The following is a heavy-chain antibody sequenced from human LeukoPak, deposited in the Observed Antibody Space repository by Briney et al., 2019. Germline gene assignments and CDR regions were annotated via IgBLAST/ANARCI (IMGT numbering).Heavy chain of an antibody. D-gene: IGHD6-13*01. CDR3: ARGPYSSSWYSYFQH. CDR1: GGFFSGYY. V-gene: IGHV4-34*01. CDR2: INHSGST. J-gene: IGHJ1*01. Sequence: SETLSLTCAVYGGFFSGYYWSWIRQPPGKGLEWIGEINHSGSTNYNPSLKSRVTISVDTSKNQFSLKLSSVTAADTAVYYCARGPYSSSWYSYFQHWGQGTLVTVSS.